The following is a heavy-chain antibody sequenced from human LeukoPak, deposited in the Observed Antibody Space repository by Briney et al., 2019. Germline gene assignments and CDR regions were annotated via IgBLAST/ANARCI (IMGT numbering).Heavy chain of an antibody. CDR1: GGSFSGYY. Sequence: PSETLSLTCAVYGGSFSGYYWSWIRQPPGKGLEWIGEINHSGSTNYNPSLKSRVTISVDTSKNQFSLKLSSATAADTAVYYCARGGTMVRGVMRAFDIWGQGTMVTVSS. D-gene: IGHD3-10*01. V-gene: IGHV4-34*01. CDR2: INHSGST. CDR3: ARGGTMVRGVMRAFDI. J-gene: IGHJ3*02.